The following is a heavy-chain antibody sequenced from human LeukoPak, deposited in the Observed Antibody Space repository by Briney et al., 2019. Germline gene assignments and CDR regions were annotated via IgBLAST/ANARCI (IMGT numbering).Heavy chain of an antibody. Sequence: GGSLRLSCAASGFTFSSYGMHWVRQAPGKGLEWVAVISYDGSNKYYADSVKGRFTISRDNSKNTLYLQMNSLRAEDTAVYYCAKVVSSGYPYWGQGTLVTVSS. CDR2: ISYDGSNK. CDR3: AKVVSSGYPY. D-gene: IGHD3-22*01. CDR1: GFTFSSYG. J-gene: IGHJ4*02. V-gene: IGHV3-30*18.